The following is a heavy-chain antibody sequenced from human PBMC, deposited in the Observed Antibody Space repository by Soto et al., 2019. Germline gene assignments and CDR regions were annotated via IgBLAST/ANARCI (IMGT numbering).Heavy chain of an antibody. Sequence: QMQLVESGGGVVQPGRSLRLSCVASGFTFSRYGMHWVRQAPGEGLEWVAVISSDGSDKYYADSVKGQFTVSRDNSKNTLYVKMNGLRAEETAVYYCAKDDGRLKGPLDIWGQGTMVIVSS. D-gene: IGHD2-15*01. V-gene: IGHV3-30*18. J-gene: IGHJ3*02. CDR2: ISSDGSDK. CDR1: GFTFSRYG. CDR3: AKDDGRLKGPLDI.